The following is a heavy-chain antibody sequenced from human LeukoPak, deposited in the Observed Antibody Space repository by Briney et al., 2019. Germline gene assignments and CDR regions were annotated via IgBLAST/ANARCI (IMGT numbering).Heavy chain of an antibody. Sequence: GGSLRLSCAASGFTFSSYWMSWVRQAPGKGLEWVANIKQDGSEKYYVDSVKGRFTISRDNAKNSLYLQMSSLRAEDTAVYYCAKDVSAYDSSGYLSSWGQGTLVTVSS. J-gene: IGHJ5*02. CDR1: GFTFSSYW. CDR2: IKQDGSEK. CDR3: AKDVSAYDSSGYLSS. V-gene: IGHV3-7*01. D-gene: IGHD3-22*01.